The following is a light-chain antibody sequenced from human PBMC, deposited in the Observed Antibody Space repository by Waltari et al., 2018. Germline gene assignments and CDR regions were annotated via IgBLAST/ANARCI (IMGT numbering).Light chain of an antibody. CDR3: QQSYSTPLT. V-gene: IGKV1-39*01. CDR1: QSISSY. Sequence: DIQMTQSPSSLSASVGDRVTITCRESQSISSYLNWYQQKPGKAPKLLIYASSSLQSGFPSRFSGSGSVTDFTLTISSLQPEDCATYYCQQSYSTPLTFGGGTKVEIK. J-gene: IGKJ4*01. CDR2: ASS.